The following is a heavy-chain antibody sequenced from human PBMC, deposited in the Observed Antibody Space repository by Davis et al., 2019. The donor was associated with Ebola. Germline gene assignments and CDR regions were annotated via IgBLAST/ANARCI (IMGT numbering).Heavy chain of an antibody. J-gene: IGHJ6*02. CDR1: GDSVSSNSAA. CDR3: ARDRVMGYYYYYYGMDV. Sequence: SETLSLTCAISGDSVSSNSAAWNWIRQSPSRGLEWLGRTYYRSKWYNDYAVSVKNRITINPDTSKNQFSLQLNSVTPEDTAVYYCARDRVMGYYYYYYGMDVWGQGTTVTVSS. CDR2: TYYRSKWYN. D-gene: IGHD1-26*01. V-gene: IGHV6-1*01.